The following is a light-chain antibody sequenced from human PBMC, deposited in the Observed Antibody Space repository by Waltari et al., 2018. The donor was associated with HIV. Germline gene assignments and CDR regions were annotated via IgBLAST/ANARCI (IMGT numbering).Light chain of an antibody. CDR3: SSYSASGTLVL. CDR1: SSHVGASDY. Sequence: QSALTQPASVSGSPGQSISISCSGTSSHVGASDYVSWYHQPPGEAPTLILYEVKKRPSGISNRFSGSKSGNTASLTISGLQVEDEAHYYCSSYSASGTLVLFGGGTRLTVL. J-gene: IGLJ2*01. CDR2: EVK. V-gene: IGLV2-14*01.